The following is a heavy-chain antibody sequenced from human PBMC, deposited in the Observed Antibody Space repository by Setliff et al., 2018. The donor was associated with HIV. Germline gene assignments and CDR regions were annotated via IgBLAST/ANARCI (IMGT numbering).Heavy chain of an antibody. CDR1: GGSFSGYY. V-gene: IGHV4-34*01. Sequence: SSETLSLTCAVYGGSFSGYYWSWIRQPPGKGLEWIGEINHSGDTNYNPSLKSRVTISVDTSKNQFSLNLNSVTAADTAVYYCARLGAEDFSDYAWVDYWGQGTLVTVSS. J-gene: IGHJ4*02. D-gene: IGHD3-16*01. CDR2: INHSGDT. CDR3: ARLGAEDFSDYAWVDY.